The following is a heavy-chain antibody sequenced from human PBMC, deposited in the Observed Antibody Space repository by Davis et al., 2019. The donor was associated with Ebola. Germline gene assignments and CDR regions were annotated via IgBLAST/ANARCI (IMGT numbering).Heavy chain of an antibody. CDR1: GYPFTTYG. Sequence: AASVKVSCKASGYPFTTYGVNWVRQAPGQGLEWMGRININTGNPTYAQGFTGRFVFSLDTSVSTAYLQITSLKAEDTAVYYCARSSYTWYFSGMDVWGKGTTVTVSS. CDR3: ARSSYTWYFSGMDV. J-gene: IGHJ6*04. D-gene: IGHD2-2*01. CDR2: ININTGNP. V-gene: IGHV7-4-1*02.